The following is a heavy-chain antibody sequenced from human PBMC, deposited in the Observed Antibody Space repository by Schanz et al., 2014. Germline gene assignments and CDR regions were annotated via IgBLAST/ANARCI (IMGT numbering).Heavy chain of an antibody. CDR2: ITTSSSTI. D-gene: IGHD3-10*01. J-gene: IGHJ6*02. CDR1: GFTFSSYS. V-gene: IGHV3-48*02. CDR3: AREIGFGEFSYYYGMDV. Sequence: EVQLVESGGCLVQPGGSLRLSCAASGFTFSSYSMNWVRQAPGKGLEWVSHITTSSSTIYYADSVKGRFTISRDNAKNSLYLQMNSLRDEDTAVYYCAREIGFGEFSYYYGMDVWGQGTTVTVSS.